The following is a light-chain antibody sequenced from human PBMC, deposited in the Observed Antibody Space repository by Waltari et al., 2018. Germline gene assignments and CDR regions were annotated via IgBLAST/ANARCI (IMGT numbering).Light chain of an antibody. CDR1: SSDVGGYDY. J-gene: IGLJ2*01. V-gene: IGLV2-14*03. CDR2: DVS. CDR3: SSYTSTTTVI. Sequence: QSALTQPASVSGSPGQSITISCTGTSSDVGGYDYVSWYQQRPGKAPKVMIYDVSNRPSGVSTRFSGSKSGNTASLAISGLQAEDEADYYCSSYTSTTTVIFGGGTKLTVL.